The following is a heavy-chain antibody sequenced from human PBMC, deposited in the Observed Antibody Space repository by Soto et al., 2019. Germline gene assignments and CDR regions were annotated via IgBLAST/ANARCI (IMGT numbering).Heavy chain of an antibody. CDR2: ISSSSSTI. CDR1: GFTFSSYS. Sequence: EVQLVESGGGLVQPGGSLRLSCAASGFTFSSYSMNWVRQAPGKGLEWVSYISSSSSTIYYADSVKGRFTISRDNAKNSRYLQMNSLRAEDTAVYYCARESQLGYGSSTSCHPLSSFDYWGQGTLVTVSS. CDR3: ARESQLGYGSSTSCHPLSSFDY. J-gene: IGHJ4*02. V-gene: IGHV3-48*01. D-gene: IGHD2-2*01.